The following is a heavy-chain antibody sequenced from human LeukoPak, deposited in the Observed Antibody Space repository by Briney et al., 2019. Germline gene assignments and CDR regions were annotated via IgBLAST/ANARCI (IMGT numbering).Heavy chain of an antibody. CDR2: IRGSGSST. CDR1: GFTFSSYA. CDR3: AKGLGAAGGKFDC. D-gene: IGHD6-13*01. Sequence: GSLRLSCAASGFTFSSYAMSWVRQAPGKGLEGVSAIRGSGSSTYYADSVKGRFTISRDNSKNTLYLQMNSLRVQDTAVYYCAKGLGAAGGKFDCWGQGTLVTVSS. V-gene: IGHV3-23*01. J-gene: IGHJ4*02.